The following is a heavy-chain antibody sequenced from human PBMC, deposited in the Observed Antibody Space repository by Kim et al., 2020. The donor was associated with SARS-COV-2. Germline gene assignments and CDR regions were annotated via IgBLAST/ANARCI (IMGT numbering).Heavy chain of an antibody. CDR2: IYHSGST. CDR3: ARTEHCSGGSCYRYYYYYGMDV. D-gene: IGHD2-15*01. V-gene: IGHV4-30-2*01. Sequence: SETLSLTCAVSGGSISSGGYSWSWIRQPPGKGLEWIGYIYHSGSTYYNPSLKSRVTISVDRSKNQFSLKLSSVTAADTAVYYCARTEHCSGGSCYRYYYYYGMDVWGQGTTVTVSS. J-gene: IGHJ6*02. CDR1: GGSISSGGYS.